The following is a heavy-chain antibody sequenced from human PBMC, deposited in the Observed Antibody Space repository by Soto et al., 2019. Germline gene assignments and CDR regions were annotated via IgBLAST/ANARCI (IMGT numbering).Heavy chain of an antibody. V-gene: IGHV5-51*01. J-gene: IGHJ4*02. Sequence: GESLKISCKGSGYSFTNDWIGWVRQMPGKGLEWMGIIYPGDSDTRYSPSFKGQVTISADKSISTAYLQWSSLKASDTAMYYCARTLVPAAIQSAYFDYWGQGTLVTVSS. CDR1: GYSFTNDW. CDR3: ARTLVPAAIQSAYFDY. D-gene: IGHD2-2*01. CDR2: IYPGDSDT.